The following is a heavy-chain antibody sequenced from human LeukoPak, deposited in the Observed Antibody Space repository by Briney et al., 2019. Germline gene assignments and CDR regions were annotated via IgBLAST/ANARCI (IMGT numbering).Heavy chain of an antibody. V-gene: IGHV3-21*01. CDR2: ISPSSDYI. Sequence: GGSLRLSCATSGFTFSTYAMNWLRPAPGKGLEWVSSISPSSDYIYYADSVKGRFTISRDNARNSLYLQMNSLRAEDTAVYYCARESVAGTSNYWGQGTLVTVSS. J-gene: IGHJ4*02. CDR3: ARESVAGTSNY. D-gene: IGHD6-19*01. CDR1: GFTFSTYA.